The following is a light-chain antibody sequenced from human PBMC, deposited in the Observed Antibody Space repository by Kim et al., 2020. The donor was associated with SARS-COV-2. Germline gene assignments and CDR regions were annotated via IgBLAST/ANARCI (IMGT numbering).Light chain of an antibody. CDR1: RDIDDD. CDR3: LQHDDFPLT. CDR2: EAT. Sequence: SATPGDKVNISCKASRDIDDDLNWYQQKPGEPTILIIREATTLAPGISPRFSGSGYGTNFALTINNLESEDVAYYFCLQHDDFPLTFGQGTKVEI. V-gene: IGKV5-2*01. J-gene: IGKJ1*01.